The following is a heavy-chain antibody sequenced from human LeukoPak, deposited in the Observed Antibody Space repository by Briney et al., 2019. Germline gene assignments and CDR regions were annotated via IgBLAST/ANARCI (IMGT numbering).Heavy chain of an antibody. Sequence: SQTLSLTCAISGDSVSSNSVTWNWIRQSPSRGLEWLGRTYYRSTWYNDYAVSVRGRINVNPDTSKNQFSLHLNSVPPEDTAVYYCARRLTQYDCFDPWGQGILVTVSS. J-gene: IGHJ5*02. CDR3: ARRLTQYDCFDP. CDR2: TYYRSTWYN. V-gene: IGHV6-1*01. D-gene: IGHD2-2*01. CDR1: GDSVSSNSVT.